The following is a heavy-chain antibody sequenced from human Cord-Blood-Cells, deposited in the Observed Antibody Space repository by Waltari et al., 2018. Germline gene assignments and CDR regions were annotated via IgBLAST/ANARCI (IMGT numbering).Heavy chain of an antibody. CDR3: VRVRGSGDGDWYFDL. D-gene: IGHD7-27*01. CDR2: IYYSGST. V-gene: IGHV4-61*01. Sequence: QVQLQESGPGLVKPSETLSLTCTVSGGSVSSGSYYWSWIRQPPGKGLEWIGYIYYSGSTNYNPSLKSRVHISVDTSKNQFSLKLSSVTAADTAVYYCVRVRGSGDGDWYFDLWGRGTLVTVSS. CDR1: GGSVSSGSYY. J-gene: IGHJ2*01.